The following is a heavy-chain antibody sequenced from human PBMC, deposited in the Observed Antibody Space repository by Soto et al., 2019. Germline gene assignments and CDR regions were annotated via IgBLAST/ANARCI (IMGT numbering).Heavy chain of an antibody. V-gene: IGHV4-59*01. J-gene: IGHJ6*02. D-gene: IGHD1-26*01. CDR1: GGSISSYY. CDR3: ARVPNRWGYYYYGMDV. Sequence: PSETLSLTCTVSGGSISSYYWSWIRQPPGKGLEWIGYIYYSGSTNYNPSLKSRVTISVDTSKNQFSLKLSSVTAADTAVYYCARVPNRWGYYYYGMDVWGQGTTVTVSS. CDR2: IYYSGST.